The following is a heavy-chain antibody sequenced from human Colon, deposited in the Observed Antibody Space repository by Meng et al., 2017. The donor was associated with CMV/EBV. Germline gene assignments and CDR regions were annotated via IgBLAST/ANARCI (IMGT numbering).Heavy chain of an antibody. CDR2: INSTGDET. CDR3: AKNLFVPPAIMSVFAPNDY. CDR1: RFTFSLYG. D-gene: IGHD2-2*02. Sequence: GGSLRLSCAASRFTFSLYGMHWVRQAPGQGLEWVAVINSTGDETYYADSVKGRFIVSRDNAKNTLFLQISGLGAEDTAVYYCAKNLFVPPAIMSVFAPNDYWGQGMLVTVSS. J-gene: IGHJ4*02. V-gene: IGHV3-NL1*01.